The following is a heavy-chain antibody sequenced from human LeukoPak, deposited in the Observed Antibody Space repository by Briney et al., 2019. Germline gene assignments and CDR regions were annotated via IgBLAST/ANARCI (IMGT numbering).Heavy chain of an antibody. D-gene: IGHD2-2*01. CDR2: IYYSGST. J-gene: IGHJ6*02. V-gene: IGHV4-61*01. Sequence: PSETLSLTCTVSGGSVSSGSYYWRWIRQPPGKGLEWIGYIYYSGSTNYNPSLKSRVTISVDTSKNQFSLKLSSVTAADTAVYYCARDRIVVVPAALYGMDVWGQGTTVTVSS. CDR1: GGSVSSGSYY. CDR3: ARDRIVVVPAALYGMDV.